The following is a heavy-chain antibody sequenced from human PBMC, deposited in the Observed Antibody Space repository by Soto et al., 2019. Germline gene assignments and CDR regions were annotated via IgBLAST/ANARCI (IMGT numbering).Heavy chain of an antibody. D-gene: IGHD3-22*01. Sequence: EVQLVESGGGLVKPGGSLRLSCAASGFTFSSYSMNWVRQAPGKGLEWVSSISSSSSYIYYADSVKGRFTISRDNAKNSLYLQMNSLRAEDTAVYYCARANSKYYYYYGMDVWGQGTTVTVSS. CDR2: ISSSSSYI. CDR3: ARANSKYYYYYGMDV. J-gene: IGHJ6*02. CDR1: GFTFSSYS. V-gene: IGHV3-21*01.